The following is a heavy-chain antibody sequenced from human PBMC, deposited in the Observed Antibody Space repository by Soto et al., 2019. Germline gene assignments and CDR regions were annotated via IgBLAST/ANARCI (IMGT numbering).Heavy chain of an antibody. CDR3: APGGSYDSGGYYSWYLAH. D-gene: IGHD3-22*01. CDR1: GFTFSTSV. CDR2: ISDDGYST. J-gene: IGHJ4*02. V-gene: IGHV3-23*01. Sequence: GGSLRLSCAASGFTFSTSVMTWIRQAPGKGLEWVSAISDDGYSTYYADSVKGRFTISRDNSKNTLYLQMNSLRAEDTAVYFCAPGGSYDSGGYYSWYLAHWGQGTLVTVSS.